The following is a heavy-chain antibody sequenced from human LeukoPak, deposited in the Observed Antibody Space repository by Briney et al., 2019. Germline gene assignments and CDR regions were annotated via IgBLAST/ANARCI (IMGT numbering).Heavy chain of an antibody. Sequence: GGSLRLSCAVSGFTFDDYAMHWVRQAPGKGLEWVSGISWNSGSIGYADSVKGRFTISRDNAKNSLYLQMNSLRAEGTALYYCAKGYYYGSGSAHAIDYWGQGTLVTVSS. V-gene: IGHV3-9*01. CDR3: AKGYYYGSGSAHAIDY. CDR1: GFTFDDYA. CDR2: ISWNSGSI. D-gene: IGHD3-10*01. J-gene: IGHJ4*02.